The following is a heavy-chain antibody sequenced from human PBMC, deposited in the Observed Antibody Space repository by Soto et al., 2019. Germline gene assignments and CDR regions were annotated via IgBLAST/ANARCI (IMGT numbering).Heavy chain of an antibody. CDR3: ARGGVVVPAAISSPWFDP. CDR1: GYTFTSYD. D-gene: IGHD2-2*01. V-gene: IGHV1-8*01. CDR2: MNPNSGNT. Sequence: QVQLVQSGAEVKKPGASVKVSCKASGYTFTSYDINWVRQATGQGLEWMGWMNPNSGNTGYAQKFQGRVTMTRTTSISTAYMELSSLRSEDTAVYYCARGGVVVPAAISSPWFDPWGQGTLVTVSS. J-gene: IGHJ5*02.